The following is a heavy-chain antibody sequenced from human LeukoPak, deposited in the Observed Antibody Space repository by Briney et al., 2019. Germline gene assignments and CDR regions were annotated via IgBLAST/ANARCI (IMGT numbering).Heavy chain of an antibody. V-gene: IGHV3-21*01. Sequence: GGSLRLSCAASGFTFSSYSMSWVRQAPGKGLEWVSSISSSSSYIYYADSMKGRFTISRDNAKHSLYLQMDSLTAEDTAVYYCARVPCSGGSCYFGYYYYMDVWGKGTTVTVSS. D-gene: IGHD2-15*01. J-gene: IGHJ6*03. CDR1: GFTFSSYS. CDR2: ISSSSSYI. CDR3: ARVPCSGGSCYFGYYYYMDV.